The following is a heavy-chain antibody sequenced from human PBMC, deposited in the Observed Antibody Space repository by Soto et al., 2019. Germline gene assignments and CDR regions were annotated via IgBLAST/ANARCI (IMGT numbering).Heavy chain of an antibody. J-gene: IGHJ5*02. CDR2: IYHSGGT. CDR1: CGPITSGGYS. Sequence: SETLSLTCAGSCGPITSGGYSWSWIRQPPGKGLEWIGYIYHSGGTYYNPSLKSRVTLSIDRTKKQFSLKLKSVTAADTAVYFCARTMTTSGWFDPWGQGTLVTVSS. D-gene: IGHD4-17*01. CDR3: ARTMTTSGWFDP. V-gene: IGHV4-30-2*01.